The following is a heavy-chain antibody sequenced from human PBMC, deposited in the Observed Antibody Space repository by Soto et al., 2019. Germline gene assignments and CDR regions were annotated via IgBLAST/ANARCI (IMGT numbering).Heavy chain of an antibody. CDR3: AKDDGASGKDPCDY. CDR1: GFPLSTYA. V-gene: IGHV3-23*01. D-gene: IGHD3-10*01. CDR2: VSRDGETT. J-gene: IGHJ4*02. Sequence: EVQLLESGGDVVQPGGSLRLSCAASGFPLSTYAMTWVRHAAGKGLEWVSTVSRDGETTYYADSVKGRFSISRDNSNTTLYLQMNRLRAEDTAIYDCAKDDGASGKDPCDYWGQGILVTVSS.